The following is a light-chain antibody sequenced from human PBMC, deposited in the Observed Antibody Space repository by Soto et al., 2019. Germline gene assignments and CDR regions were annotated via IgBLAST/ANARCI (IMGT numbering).Light chain of an antibody. J-gene: IGKJ1*01. CDR3: HQCNKWPWT. CDR2: DAS. V-gene: IGKV3-11*01. CDR1: QSVSSY. Sequence: EAVSTPSPATLSLSEQERATLSCRASQSVSSYLAWYQQKPGQAPRLLIYDASNRATGIPARFSGSGSGTDFTLTISSLHSEDFAVYYCHQCNKWPWTVGQGTKVDIK.